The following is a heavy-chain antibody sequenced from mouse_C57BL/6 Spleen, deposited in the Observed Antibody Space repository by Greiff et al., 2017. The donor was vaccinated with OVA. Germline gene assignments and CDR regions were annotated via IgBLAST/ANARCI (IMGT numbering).Heavy chain of an antibody. CDR1: GYTFTDHT. Sequence: VQLQQSDAELVKPGASVKISCKVSGYTFTDHTIHWMKQRPEPGLEWIGYIYPRDGSTTYNEKFKGKATLTADKSSSTAYMQLNSLTSEDSAVYFCARERAYYGSFLDYWGQGTTLTVSS. D-gene: IGHD1-1*01. CDR2: IYPRDGST. J-gene: IGHJ2*01. CDR3: ARERAYYGSFLDY. V-gene: IGHV1-78*01.